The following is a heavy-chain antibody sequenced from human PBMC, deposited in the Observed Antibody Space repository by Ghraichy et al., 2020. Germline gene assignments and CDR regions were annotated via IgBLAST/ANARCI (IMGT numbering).Heavy chain of an antibody. CDR1: GYTFTSYG. J-gene: IGHJ4*02. D-gene: IGHD3-10*01. Sequence: ASVKVSCKASGYTFTSYGISWVRQAPGQGLEWMGWISAYNGNTNYAQKLQGRVTMTTDTSTSTAYMELRSLRSDDTAVYYCARDIPIKFTGSYPIHYWGQGTLVTVSS. V-gene: IGHV1-18*01. CDR2: ISAYNGNT. CDR3: ARDIPIKFTGSYPIHY.